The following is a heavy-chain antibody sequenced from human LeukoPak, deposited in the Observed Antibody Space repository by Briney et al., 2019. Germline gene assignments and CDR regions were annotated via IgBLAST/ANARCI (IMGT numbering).Heavy chain of an antibody. CDR1: GFTFSDYY. V-gene: IGHV3-11*01. CDR2: ISSSGSTI. J-gene: IGHJ4*02. CDR3: AREVAVAGSIDY. D-gene: IGHD6-19*01. Sequence: GSLRLSCAVSGFTFSDYYMSWIRQAPGKGLEWVSYISSSGSTIYYADSVKGRFTISRDNAKNSLYLQMNSLRAEDTAVYYCAREVAVAGSIDYWGQGTLVTVSS.